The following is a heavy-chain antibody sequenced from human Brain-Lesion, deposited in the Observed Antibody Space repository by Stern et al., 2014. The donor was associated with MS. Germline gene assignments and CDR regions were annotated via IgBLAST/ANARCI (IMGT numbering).Heavy chain of an antibody. V-gene: IGHV4-61*02. CDR3: ARGRVVPGFQYYATDV. J-gene: IGHJ6*02. D-gene: IGHD2-2*01. CDR2: IFNSGST. CDR1: GGSISSGGYY. Sequence: QVQLVESGPGLVKPSQTLSLSCTVSGGSISSGGYYWSWIRQPAGKGLEWIGRIFNSGSTSHNPSPKSRVTISIDTSKNQFSLRLNSMTAADTAVYYCARGRVVPGFQYYATDVWGQGTTVIVSS.